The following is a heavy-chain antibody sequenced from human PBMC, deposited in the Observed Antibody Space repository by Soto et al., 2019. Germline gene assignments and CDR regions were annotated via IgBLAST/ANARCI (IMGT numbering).Heavy chain of an antibody. D-gene: IGHD6-13*01. Sequence: EVQLLESGGGLVQPGGSLRLSCAASGFTFRNYAMSWVRQAPGKGLEWVSALTDSGGNKYHADSVKGRFTISRDNSKDTLYLQINSLRAEDTAVYYCAKDRSRTGIADVFEIWGQGTMVTVSS. J-gene: IGHJ3*02. CDR3: AKDRSRTGIADVFEI. CDR2: LTDSGGNK. V-gene: IGHV3-23*01. CDR1: GFTFRNYA.